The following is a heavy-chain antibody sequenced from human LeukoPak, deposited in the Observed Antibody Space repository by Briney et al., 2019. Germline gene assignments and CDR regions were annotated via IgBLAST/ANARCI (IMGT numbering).Heavy chain of an antibody. D-gene: IGHD5-18*01. J-gene: IGHJ5*02. CDR1: CASLGSYS. CDR3: ARDRRGYGYGYGWFDP. Sequence: SETLSLTCIVSCASLGSYSWSWIRQPPGQGLEWIGDNYNNGGTNYNPSLKSRLTMSIDTSKNQISLKLSSVTAADTAVYYCARDRRGYGYGYGWFDPWGQGTLVTVSS. V-gene: IGHV4-59*12. CDR2: NYNNGGT.